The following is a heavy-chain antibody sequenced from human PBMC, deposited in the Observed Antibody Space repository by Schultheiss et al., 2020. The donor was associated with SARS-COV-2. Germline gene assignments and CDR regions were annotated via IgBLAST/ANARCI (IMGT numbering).Heavy chain of an antibody. CDR3: ARGGRLDHYYYYGMDV. J-gene: IGHJ6*02. D-gene: IGHD6-19*01. CDR2: IWYDGSNK. V-gene: IGHV3-33*01. Sequence: GESLKISCAASGFTFSSYGMHWVRQAPGKGLEWVAVIWYDGSNKYYADSVKGRFTISRDNSKNTLYLQMNSLRAEDTAVYYCARGGRLDHYYYYGMDVWGQGTTVTVSS. CDR1: GFTFSSYG.